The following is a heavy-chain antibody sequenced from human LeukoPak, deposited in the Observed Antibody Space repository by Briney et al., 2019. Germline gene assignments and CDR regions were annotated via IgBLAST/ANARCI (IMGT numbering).Heavy chain of an antibody. D-gene: IGHD3-16*02. CDR1: GGSFSGYY. Sequence: SETLSLTCAVYGGSFSGYYWSWIRQPPGKGLEWIGEINHSGSTNYNPSLKSRVTIPVDTSKNQFSLKLSSVTAADTAVYYCARGPYDYVWGSYHYWGQGTLVTVSS. CDR3: ARGPYDYVWGSYHY. J-gene: IGHJ4*02. V-gene: IGHV4-34*01. CDR2: INHSGST.